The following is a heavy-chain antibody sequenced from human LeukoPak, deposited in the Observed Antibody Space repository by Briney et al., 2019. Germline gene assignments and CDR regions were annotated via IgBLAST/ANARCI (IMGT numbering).Heavy chain of an antibody. Sequence: PSETLSLTCTVSGGSINSSSYYWGWIRQPPGKGLEWIGSIYYSGSTYYNPSLKSRVTISVDTSKNQFSLKLSSVTAADTAVYYCATQPASGYWGQGTLVTVSS. CDR1: GGSINSSSYY. J-gene: IGHJ4*02. CDR2: IYYSGST. V-gene: IGHV4-39*01. CDR3: ATQPASGY. D-gene: IGHD2-2*01.